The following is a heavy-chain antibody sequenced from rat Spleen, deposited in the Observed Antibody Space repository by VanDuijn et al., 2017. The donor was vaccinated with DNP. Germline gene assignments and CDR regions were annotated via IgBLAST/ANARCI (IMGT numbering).Heavy chain of an antibody. Sequence: EVQLVESGGGLVQPGHSLRLSCAASGFIFSDYAMAWVRQSPKMGLEWVATIIYDGSSAFYRDSVTGRFTISRDFAKTTLYLQMDSLRSEDSATYYCTTRGIYGWYDYWGQGVMVTVSS. CDR2: IIYDGSSA. CDR1: GFIFSDYA. D-gene: IGHD1-11*01. CDR3: TTRGIYGWYDY. J-gene: IGHJ2*01. V-gene: IGHV5S10*01.